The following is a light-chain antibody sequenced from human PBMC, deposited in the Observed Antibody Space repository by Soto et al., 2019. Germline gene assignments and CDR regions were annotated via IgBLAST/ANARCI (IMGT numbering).Light chain of an antibody. V-gene: IGKV3-11*01. CDR2: GAF. CDR1: PSSTNY. CDR3: QQRNIWPPVT. Sequence: EIVLTQSPATLSLSPGERATLSCRSSPSSTNYLACYQQKPGQAPRLLIYGAFNRATGIPARFSGSGSGTDFTLTISSLEPEDFAVYYCQQRNIWPPVTFGQGTRLEIK. J-gene: IGKJ5*01.